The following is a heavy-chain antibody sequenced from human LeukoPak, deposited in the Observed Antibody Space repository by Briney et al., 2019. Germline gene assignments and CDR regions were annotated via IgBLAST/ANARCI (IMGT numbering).Heavy chain of an antibody. V-gene: IGHV4-59*01. D-gene: IGHD6-13*01. CDR2: IYYSGST. CDR1: GGSISSYY. Sequence: SEALSLTCTVSGGSISSYYWSWIRQPPGKGLEWIGYIYYSGSTNYNPSLKSRVTISVDTSKNQFSLKLSSVTAADTAVYCCARAYSSSWYEFDYWGQGTLVTVSS. CDR3: ARAYSSSWYEFDY. J-gene: IGHJ4*02.